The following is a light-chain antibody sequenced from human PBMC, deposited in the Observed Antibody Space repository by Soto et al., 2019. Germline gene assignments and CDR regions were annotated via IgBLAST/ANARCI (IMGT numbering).Light chain of an antibody. CDR2: GAS. CDR1: QSVSSSY. CDR3: QQYGSSPST. J-gene: IGKJ4*01. Sequence: EIVLTQSPGTLSLSPGERATLSCRASQSVSSSYLAWYQQKPGQAPRLLIYGASSRATGIPDRFSGSGSGTDFTLTISRLEPEDFAMYYCQQYGSSPSTFGGGTKVEIK. V-gene: IGKV3-20*01.